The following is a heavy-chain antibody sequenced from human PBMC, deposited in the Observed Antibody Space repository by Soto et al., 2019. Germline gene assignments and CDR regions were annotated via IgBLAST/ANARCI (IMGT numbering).Heavy chain of an antibody. CDR1: GFTFSTYS. Sequence: PXESLSLTFSDSGFTFSTYSIHWVRQAPGKGLEYVSDITSNVGSTYYADSVKGRFTISRDNAKNSLYLQMNSLRAEDTAVYYCARDRRTGGAPDAFDIWGQGTMVTVSS. J-gene: IGHJ3*02. V-gene: IGHV3-64*04. CDR2: ITSNVGST. D-gene: IGHD2-8*02. CDR3: ARDRRTGGAPDAFDI.